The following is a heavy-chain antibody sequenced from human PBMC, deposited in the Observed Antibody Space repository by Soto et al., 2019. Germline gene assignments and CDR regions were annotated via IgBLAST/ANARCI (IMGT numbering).Heavy chain of an antibody. CDR3: VRPVGEWATAPCSYGLDV. CDR2: IIPIFGTA. CDR1: ARTFSSYA. D-gene: IGHD5-18*01. V-gene: IGHV1-69*13. Sequence: SMKVSCKASARTFSSYAISWVRQAPGQRLEWMGGIIPIFGTANYAQKFQGRVTITADESTSTAYMELSSLRSEDTAVYYCVRPVGEWATAPCSYGLDVWGQGTMVTVSS. J-gene: IGHJ3*01.